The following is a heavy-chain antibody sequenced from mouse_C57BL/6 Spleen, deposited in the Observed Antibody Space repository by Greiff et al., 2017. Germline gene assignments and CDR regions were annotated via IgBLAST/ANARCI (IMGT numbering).Heavy chain of an antibody. J-gene: IGHJ2*01. CDR1: GYSFTGYY. CDR2: INPSTGGT. V-gene: IGHV1-42*01. CDR3: ARLRDVDY. D-gene: IGHD1-1*01. Sequence: EVQLQQSGPELVKPGASVKISCKASGYSFTGYYMNWVKQSPEKSLEWIGEINPSTGGTTYNQKFKAKATLTVDKSSSTAYMQLKSLTSEDSAVYYCARLRDVDYWGQGTTLTVSS.